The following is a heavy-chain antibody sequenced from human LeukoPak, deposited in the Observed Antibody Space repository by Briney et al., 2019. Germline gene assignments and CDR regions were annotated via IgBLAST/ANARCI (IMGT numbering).Heavy chain of an antibody. CDR3: ARLMETTMVTEFDY. D-gene: IGHD5-18*01. CDR2: IYPWDSNT. J-gene: IGHJ4*02. V-gene: IGHV5-51*01. CDR1: GYSFTRNW. Sequence: GESLKISCKGSGYSFTRNWIGWVRQMPGKGLEWMGIIYPWDSNTRYSPSFQGQVTISADKSITTAYLQWSSLKASDTAIYYCARLMETTMVTEFDYWGQGTLVTVSS.